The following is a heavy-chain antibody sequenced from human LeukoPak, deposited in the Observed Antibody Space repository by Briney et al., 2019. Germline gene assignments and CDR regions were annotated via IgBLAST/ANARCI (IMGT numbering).Heavy chain of an antibody. CDR2: VNESGGT. CDR3: ARANYYDTSGYSRGAFDI. D-gene: IGHD3-22*01. Sequence: SETLSLTCAVYIDSFSNYHWNWIRQTPAKGMEWIGEVNESGGTNISPSLRSRVTISVDTSKNQSSLKLSFVTAADTAVYYCARANYYDTSGYSRGAFDIWGQGTMVTVSS. CDR1: IDSFSNYH. J-gene: IGHJ3*02. V-gene: IGHV4-34*01.